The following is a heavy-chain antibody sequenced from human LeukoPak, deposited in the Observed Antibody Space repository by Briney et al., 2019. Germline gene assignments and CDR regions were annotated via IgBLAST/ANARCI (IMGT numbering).Heavy chain of an antibody. V-gene: IGHV3-30-3*01. D-gene: IGHD3-16*01. CDR1: GFTVSSNY. Sequence: PGGSLRLSCAASGFTVSSNYMSWVRQAPGKGLEWVAVISYDGSNKYYADSVKGRFTISRDNSKNTLYLQMNSLRAEDTAVYYCARGGGHAFDIWGQGTMVTVSS. CDR3: ARGGGHAFDI. J-gene: IGHJ3*02. CDR2: ISYDGSNK.